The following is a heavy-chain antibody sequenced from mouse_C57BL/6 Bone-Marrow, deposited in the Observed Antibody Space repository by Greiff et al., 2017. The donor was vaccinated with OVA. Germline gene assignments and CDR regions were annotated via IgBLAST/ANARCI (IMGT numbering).Heavy chain of an antibody. CDR1: GYTFTSYW. D-gene: IGHD2-4*01. Sequence: QVQLQQPGAELVKPGASVKMSCKASGYTFTSYWITWVKQRPGQGLEWIGDIFPGSGSTNYNEKSKSKATLTLDTSSSTAYLQLSSLTSEDSAVYYCAKAFPIYYYWHWYFDVWGTGTTVTVSS. CDR2: IFPGSGST. J-gene: IGHJ1*03. V-gene: IGHV1-55*01. CDR3: AKAFPIYYYWHWYFDV.